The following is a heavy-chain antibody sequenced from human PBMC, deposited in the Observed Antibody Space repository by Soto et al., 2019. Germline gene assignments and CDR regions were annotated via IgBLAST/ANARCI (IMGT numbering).Heavy chain of an antibody. CDR3: TRAYDYIWGWFDP. D-gene: IGHD3-16*01. CDR2: MYYNGRT. Sequence: QVQLQESGPGLVKPSETLSLICTVSGGSMTNEYWSWIRQSPGKGLERIGYMYYNGRTNYNPSLKSRVTISIDMSRNQFSLKLSSVTAADTAVYYCTRAYDYIWGWFDPWGQGTLVTVSS. CDR1: GGSMTNEY. V-gene: IGHV4-59*08. J-gene: IGHJ5*02.